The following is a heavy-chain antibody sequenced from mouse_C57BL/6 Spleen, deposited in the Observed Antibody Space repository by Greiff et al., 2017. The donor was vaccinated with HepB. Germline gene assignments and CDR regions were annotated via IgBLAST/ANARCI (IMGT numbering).Heavy chain of an antibody. CDR2: IYPGDGDP. V-gene: IGHV1-82*01. Sequence: VQLQQSGPELVKPGASVKISCKASGYAFSSSWMNWVKQRPGKGLEWIGRIYPGDGDPNYNGKFKGKATLTSDKSSSTAYMQLSSLTSEDSAVYFCAKGKAYYFDYWGQGTTLTVSS. CDR3: AKGKAYYFDY. D-gene: IGHD1-3*01. J-gene: IGHJ2*01. CDR1: GYAFSSSW.